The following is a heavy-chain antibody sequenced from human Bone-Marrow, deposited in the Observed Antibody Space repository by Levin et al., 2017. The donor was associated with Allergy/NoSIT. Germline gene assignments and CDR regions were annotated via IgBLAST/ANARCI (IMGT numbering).Heavy chain of an antibody. Sequence: SQTLSLTCTVSGGSISSDNWSWIRQPPGKGLEWIGYIYDTGNTNYNPSLKSRVTLSVDTSKNQFSLKLSSVTPADTAVYYCAGFVWGSDRGFDYWGQGTLVTVAS. D-gene: IGHD3-16*02. CDR1: GGSISSDN. CDR3: AGFVWGSDRGFDY. CDR2: IYDTGNT. J-gene: IGHJ4*02. V-gene: IGHV4-59*01.